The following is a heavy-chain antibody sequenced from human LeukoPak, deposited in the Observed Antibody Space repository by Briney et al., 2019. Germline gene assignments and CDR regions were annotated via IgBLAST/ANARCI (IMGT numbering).Heavy chain of an antibody. CDR2: IIPIFGTA. CDR3: ARERGSGDSYYYYYMDV. D-gene: IGHD3-10*01. J-gene: IGHJ6*03. Sequence: SVKVSCKASGGTFSGYAISWVRQAPGQGLEWMRRIIPIFGTANYAQKFQGRVTITTDESTSTACMELSSLRSEDTAVYYCARERGSGDSYYYYYMDVWGKGTTVTVSS. CDR1: GGTFSGYA. V-gene: IGHV1-69*05.